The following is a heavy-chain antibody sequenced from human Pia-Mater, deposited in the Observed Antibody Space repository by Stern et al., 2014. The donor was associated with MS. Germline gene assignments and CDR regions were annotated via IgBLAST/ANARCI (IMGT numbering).Heavy chain of an antibody. V-gene: IGHV3-33*01. CDR1: GFTFSSYG. CDR2: IWYDGSNK. CDR3: ARDPNNENWFDP. D-gene: IGHD1-1*01. J-gene: IGHJ5*02. Sequence: VQLVESGGGVVQPGRSLRLSCAASGFTFSSYGMDWVRQAPGKGLEWVAIIWYDGSNKYYADSVKGRFTISRDNSKNTLYLQMNSLRAEDTAVYYCARDPNNENWFDPWGQGTLVTVSS.